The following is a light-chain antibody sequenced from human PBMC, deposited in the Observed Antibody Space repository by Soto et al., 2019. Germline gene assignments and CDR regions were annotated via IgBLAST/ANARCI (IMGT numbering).Light chain of an antibody. CDR3: TSYASGSSHVV. Sequence: QSALTQPASVSGSPGQSITLSCTGTSSDIGGYDYVSWYQRHPGKAPKLIIYDVNNRPSGVSNRFSGSKSGNTASLTISGLPADDEPDYYCTSYASGSSHVVFGGGTKLTVL. J-gene: IGLJ2*01. CDR2: DVN. CDR1: SSDIGGYDY. V-gene: IGLV2-14*01.